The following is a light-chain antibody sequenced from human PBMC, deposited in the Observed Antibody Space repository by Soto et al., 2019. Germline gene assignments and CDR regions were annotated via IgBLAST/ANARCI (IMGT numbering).Light chain of an antibody. Sequence: QSALTQPASVSGSPGQSITISCTGTSSDVGGYNYVSWYQQHPGKAPKLMIYDVSNRPSGVSNRCSGSKSGNTASLTISGLQAEDEADYYCSSYTSSGTRVFGGGTKLTVL. J-gene: IGLJ2*01. CDR1: SSDVGGYNY. CDR3: SSYTSSGTRV. CDR2: DVS. V-gene: IGLV2-14*01.